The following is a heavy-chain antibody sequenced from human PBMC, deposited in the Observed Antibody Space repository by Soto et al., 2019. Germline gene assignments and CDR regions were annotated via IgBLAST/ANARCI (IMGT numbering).Heavy chain of an antibody. D-gene: IGHD6-19*01. J-gene: IGHJ6*02. CDR3: GRGGSDSPRGMDV. V-gene: IGHV3-74*01. CDR1: GFTFSPYW. CDR2: INPDGSST. Sequence: LRLSCAASGFTFSPYWMHWVRQAPGKGLVWVSRINPDGSSTDYADSVKGRFTISRDNAKNTLYLQMNSLRAEDTAVYYCGRGGSDSPRGMDVWGQGTTVPVSS.